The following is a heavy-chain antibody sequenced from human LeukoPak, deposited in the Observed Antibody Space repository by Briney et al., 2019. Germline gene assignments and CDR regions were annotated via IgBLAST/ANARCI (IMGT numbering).Heavy chain of an antibody. CDR3: ARDQRHIVVVTAEPTKFDY. J-gene: IGHJ4*02. D-gene: IGHD2-21*02. Sequence: SETLSLTCTVSGGSISSYYWSWIRQPPGKGLEWIGYIFYSGSTNYNPSLKSRVTISVDTSKNQFSLKLTSVTAADTAVYYCARDQRHIVVVTAEPTKFDYWGQGTLVTVSS. CDR1: GGSISSYY. CDR2: IFYSGST. V-gene: IGHV4-59*01.